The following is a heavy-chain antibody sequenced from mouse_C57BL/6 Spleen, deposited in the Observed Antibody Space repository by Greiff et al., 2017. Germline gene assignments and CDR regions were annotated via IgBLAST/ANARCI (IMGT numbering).Heavy chain of an antibody. Sequence: EVQLQQSGPGLVKPSQSLSLTCSVTGYSITSGYYWNWIRQFPGNKLECMGYISYDGSNNYNPSLKNRISITRDTSKNQFFLKLNSVTTEDTATYYCARGLDYVYYFDYWGQGTTLTVSS. CDR3: ARGLDYVYYFDY. D-gene: IGHD2-4*01. V-gene: IGHV3-6*01. J-gene: IGHJ2*01. CDR2: ISYDGSN. CDR1: GYSITSGYY.